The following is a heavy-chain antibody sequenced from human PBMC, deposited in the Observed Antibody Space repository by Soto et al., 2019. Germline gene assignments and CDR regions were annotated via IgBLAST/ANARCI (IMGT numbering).Heavy chain of an antibody. CDR3: ARLRWETENNWFDP. CDR1: GDSINSVDHY. J-gene: IGHJ5*02. Sequence: SETLSLTCTVSGDSINSVDHYWSWIRQPPGKGLEWMGYIYHSGSTHYNPSLNSRLTISIDTSTNRFSLNLTSVTAADTAVYFCARLRWETENNWFDPWGRGALVTVSS. CDR2: IYHSGST. D-gene: IGHD1-26*01. V-gene: IGHV4-30-4*01.